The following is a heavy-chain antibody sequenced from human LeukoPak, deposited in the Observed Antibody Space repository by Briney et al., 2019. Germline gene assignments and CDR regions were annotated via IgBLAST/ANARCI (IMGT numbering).Heavy chain of an antibody. J-gene: IGHJ4*02. V-gene: IGHV3-21*04. CDR2: ISRSSNYR. Sequence: GGSLRPSCAASGFTFSSYTTNWVRQAPGKGLEWVSFISRSSNYRYYADSVKGRFTISRDNSKNKLYLQMKSLRAEDTAVYYCAKHPAGGDYFDFWGQGTLVTVSS. D-gene: IGHD3-16*01. CDR1: GFTFSSYT. CDR3: AKHPAGGDYFDF.